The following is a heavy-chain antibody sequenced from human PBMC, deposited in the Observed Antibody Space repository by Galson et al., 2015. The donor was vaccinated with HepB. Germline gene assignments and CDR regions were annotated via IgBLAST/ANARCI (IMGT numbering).Heavy chain of an antibody. CDR1: GFTFSDYY. J-gene: IGHJ6*02. CDR3: ARDFSATIVVVSNYYYYGMDV. CDR2: ISSSGSTI. D-gene: IGHD3-22*01. Sequence: SLRLSCAASGFTFSDYYMSWIRRAPGKGLEWVSYISSSGSTIYYADSVKGRFTISRDNAKNSLYLQMNSLRAEDTAVYYCARDFSATIVVVSNYYYYGMDVWGQGTTVTVSS. V-gene: IGHV3-11*04.